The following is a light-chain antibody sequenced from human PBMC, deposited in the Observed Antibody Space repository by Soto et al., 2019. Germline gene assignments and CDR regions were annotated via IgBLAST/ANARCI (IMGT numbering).Light chain of an antibody. Sequence: AIQMTQSPSSLSTSVGDRVTITCRASQGIRNDLGWYQQKPGKAPKLLIYAASSLQSGVPSRFSGSGSGTDFTLTITSLQPEDFATYYCLQDYTFPYTFGQGTKLEIK. V-gene: IGKV1-6*01. CDR1: QGIRND. CDR2: AAS. CDR3: LQDYTFPYT. J-gene: IGKJ2*01.